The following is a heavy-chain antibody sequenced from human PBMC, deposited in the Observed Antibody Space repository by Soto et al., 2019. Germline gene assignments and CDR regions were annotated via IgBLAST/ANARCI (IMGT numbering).Heavy chain of an antibody. Sequence: GGPLRLSCAASGFTFSSYGMTWVRQAPGKGLECVSTISGSGGSTHYPDSVKGRFTISRDNSKNTLYLQMNSLRAEDTAVYYCAKDTYYDILTGRYAFDIWGQGTMVTVSS. CDR2: ISGSGGST. CDR1: GFTFSSYG. J-gene: IGHJ3*02. CDR3: AKDTYYDILTGRYAFDI. V-gene: IGHV3-23*01. D-gene: IGHD3-9*01.